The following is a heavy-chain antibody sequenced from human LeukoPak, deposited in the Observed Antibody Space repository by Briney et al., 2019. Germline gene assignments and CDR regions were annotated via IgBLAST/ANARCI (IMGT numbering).Heavy chain of an antibody. J-gene: IGHJ4*02. CDR2: VRSKAYGGTT. CDR1: GYTFGDYA. V-gene: IGHV3-49*03. D-gene: IGHD2-15*01. CDR3: TRGYCSGGSCYSPFDY. Sequence: PGGSLRLSCTASGYTFGDYAMSWFRQAPGKGLEWVGFVRSKAYGGTTEYAASVKGRFTISRDDSKSIAYLQMNSLKTEDTAVYYCTRGYCSGGSCYSPFDYRGQGTLVTVSS.